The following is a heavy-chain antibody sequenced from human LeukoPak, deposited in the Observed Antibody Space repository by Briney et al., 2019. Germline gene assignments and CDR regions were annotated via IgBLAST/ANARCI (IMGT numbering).Heavy chain of an antibody. V-gene: IGHV1-69*05. CDR2: IIPIFGTA. D-gene: IGHD3-22*01. CDR1: GGTFSSYA. J-gene: IGHJ3*02. Sequence: GASVKVSCKASGGTFSSYAISWVRQAPGQGLEWMGGIIPIFGTANYAQKFQGRVTITTDESTSTAYMELSSLRSEDTAVYYCARADYYYDSSGYGLGDAIDIWGQGTMVTVSS. CDR3: ARADYYYDSSGYGLGDAIDI.